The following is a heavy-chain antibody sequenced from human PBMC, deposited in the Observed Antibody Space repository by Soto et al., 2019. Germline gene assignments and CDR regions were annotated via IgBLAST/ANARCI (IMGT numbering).Heavy chain of an antibody. CDR2: ISWNSGSI. J-gene: IGHJ4*02. D-gene: IGHD6-19*01. CDR3: ALSIGYSSGWHFDY. CDR1: GFTFDDYA. Sequence: EVQLVESGGGLVQPGRSLRLSCAASGFTFDDYAMHWVRQAPGKGLEWVSGISWNSGSIGYADSVKGRFTISRDNAKNSLYLQMNSLRAEDTALYYCALSIGYSSGWHFDYWGQGTLVTVSS. V-gene: IGHV3-9*01.